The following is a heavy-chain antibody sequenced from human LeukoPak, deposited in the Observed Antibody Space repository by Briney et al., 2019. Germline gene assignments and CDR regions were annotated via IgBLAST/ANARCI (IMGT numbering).Heavy chain of an antibody. J-gene: IGHJ5*02. Sequence: PSETLSLTCTVSGGSISTSDYYWSWIRQSPGKGLQWIGNIYYSENTYYNPSLTSRVTISIDTSKNQFSLKLSSVTAADTAVYYCARRIPGSWFDPWGQGTLVTVSS. CDR1: GGSISTSDYY. CDR3: ARRIPGSWFDP. V-gene: IGHV4-39*01. D-gene: IGHD3-10*01. CDR2: IYYSENT.